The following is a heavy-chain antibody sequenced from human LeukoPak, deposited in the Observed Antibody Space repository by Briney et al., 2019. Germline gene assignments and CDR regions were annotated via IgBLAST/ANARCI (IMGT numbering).Heavy chain of an antibody. D-gene: IGHD3-16*01. CDR3: ARGPTFIDY. J-gene: IGHJ4*02. CDR2: IYHSGST. Sequence: SETLSLTCTVSGYSISSGYYWGWIRQPPGKGLEWIGSIYHSGSTYYNPSLKSRVTISVDTSKNQFSLKLSSVTAADTAVYYCARGPTFIDYWGQGTLVTVSS. V-gene: IGHV4-38-2*02. CDR1: GYSISSGYY.